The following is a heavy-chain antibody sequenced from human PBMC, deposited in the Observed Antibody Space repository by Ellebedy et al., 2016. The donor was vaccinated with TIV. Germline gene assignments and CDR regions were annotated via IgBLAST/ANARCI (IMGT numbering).Heavy chain of an antibody. V-gene: IGHV3-48*01. J-gene: IGHJ4*02. CDR2: ISSTGSTI. CDR3: AREKSGHKWNDGFDS. D-gene: IGHD1-1*01. Sequence: GESLKISCEASGFTFSSYSMNWVRLAPGKGLEWVSYISSTGSTIYYADSVQGRFTISRDNAQDSLYLQMNSLRADDTAVYYCAREKSGHKWNDGFDSWGQGTLVTVSS. CDR1: GFTFSSYS.